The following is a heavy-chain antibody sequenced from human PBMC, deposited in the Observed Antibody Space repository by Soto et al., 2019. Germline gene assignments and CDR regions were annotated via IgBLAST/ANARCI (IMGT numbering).Heavy chain of an antibody. J-gene: IGHJ4*02. CDR3: AGLRINGGHDYSFDY. Sequence: SETLSLTCTVSGDSISSGDNFWSWIRQPPGKGLEWIGYIYYSGITDFNPSLRSRVTLAGDTSKNQFSLTLSSVTAADTAVYFWAGLRINGGHDYSFDYWGQGTLATVSS. CDR1: GDSISSGDNF. D-gene: IGHD5-12*01. V-gene: IGHV4-30-4*01. CDR2: IYYSGIT.